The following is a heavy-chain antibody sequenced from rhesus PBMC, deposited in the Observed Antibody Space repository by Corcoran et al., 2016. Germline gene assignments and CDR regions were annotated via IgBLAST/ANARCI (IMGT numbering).Heavy chain of an antibody. D-gene: IGHD7-45*01. CDR2: VNAESGPT. CDR3: ARDRFLGTGGGLDS. V-gene: IGHV4-80*01. Sequence: QVQLQESGPGLVKPSETLFLTCTVSGASFSRNCWIWFRPPPGKGLEWIGEVNAESGPTNYNPLFTSRATISRDASKRKFFLELTSVTAADTAVYYCARDRFLGTGGGLDSWGQGVGVIVSS. CDR1: GASFSRNC. J-gene: IGHJ6*01.